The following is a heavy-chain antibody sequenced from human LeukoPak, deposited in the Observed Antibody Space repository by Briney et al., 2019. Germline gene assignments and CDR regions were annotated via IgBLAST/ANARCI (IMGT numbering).Heavy chain of an antibody. CDR1: GFTFTSYS. CDR3: AMKAVPRPRLHDAFDF. J-gene: IGHJ3*01. Sequence: PGGSLRLSCTASGFTFTSYSMAWVRQTPGKGLEWVANIKGDGIETSYVDSVKGRFTISRDNAENSLYLQMNSLRADDTAVYYCAMKAVPRPRLHDAFDFWGQGTVVSVSS. D-gene: IGHD5-24*01. V-gene: IGHV3-7*03. CDR2: IKGDGIET.